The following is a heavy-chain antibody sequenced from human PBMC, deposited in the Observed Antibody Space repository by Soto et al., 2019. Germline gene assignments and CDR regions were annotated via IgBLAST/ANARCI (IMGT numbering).Heavy chain of an antibody. CDR2: IYYTGAT. J-gene: IGHJ6*04. V-gene: IGHV4-61*01. D-gene: IGHD5-12*01. CDR1: GGSVSSGTHY. CDR3: ASQNIVAMSV. Sequence: SETLSLTCSVSGGSVSSGTHYWSWIRQPPGKGLEWIGYIYYTGATNYNPSLKSRTTISVDTSKNQFSLKMSSVTAADTALYYCASQNIVAMSVWGKGTTVTVSS.